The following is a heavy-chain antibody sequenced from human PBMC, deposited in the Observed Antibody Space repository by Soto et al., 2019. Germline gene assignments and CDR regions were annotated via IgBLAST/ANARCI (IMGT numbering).Heavy chain of an antibody. Sequence: ASVEASSKASGYAFTSCSRHWVRQAPGQGLEWMGIINPSGGSTSYAQKFQGRVTMTRDTSTSTVYMELSSLRSEDTAVYYCARGYTILSEPPALGYWGQGTLVTVSS. CDR3: ARGYTILSEPPALGY. J-gene: IGHJ4*02. V-gene: IGHV1-46*01. D-gene: IGHD3-3*01. CDR2: INPSGGST. CDR1: GYAFTSCS.